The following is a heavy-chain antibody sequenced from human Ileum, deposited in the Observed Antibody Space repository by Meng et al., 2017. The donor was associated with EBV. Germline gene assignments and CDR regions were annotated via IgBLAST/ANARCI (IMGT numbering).Heavy chain of an antibody. D-gene: IGHD1-26*01. CDR3: ARGSYYFDS. V-gene: IGHV6-1*01. Sequence: QEQLHQPGHVLLKPSPNLLTTVANAGDSVSSISGAWNWIRQSPSRGLEWLGRTYYRSKWNTDYAVSVSSRITISPDTSKNQFSLQLNSVTPEDTAVYYCARGSYYFDSWGQGTLVTVSS. CDR1: GDSVSSISGA. CDR2: TYYRSKWNT. J-gene: IGHJ4*02.